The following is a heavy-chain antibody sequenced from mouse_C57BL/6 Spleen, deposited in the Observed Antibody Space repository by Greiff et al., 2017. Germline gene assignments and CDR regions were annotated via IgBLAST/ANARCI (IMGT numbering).Heavy chain of an antibody. V-gene: IGHV5-4*01. J-gene: IGHJ3*01. CDR3: ARERRFAY. Sequence: EVKLMESGGGLVKPGGSLKLSCAASGFTFSSYAMSWVRQTPEKRLEWVATISDGGSYTYYPDNVKGRFTISRDNAKNNLYLQMSHLKSEDTAMYYCARERRFAYWGQGTLVTVSA. CDR1: GFTFSSYA. CDR2: ISDGGSYT.